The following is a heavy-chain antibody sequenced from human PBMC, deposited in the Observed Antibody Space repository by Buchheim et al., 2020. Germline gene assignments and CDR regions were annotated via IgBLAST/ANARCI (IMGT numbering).Heavy chain of an antibody. D-gene: IGHD4-11*01. CDR2: IYYTGAT. Sequence: QMQLQESGPGLVKPLQTLSLTCTVSGGSINRGGYYWSWIRQHSVRGLEWIGYIYYTGATYYSTSLKDRVSISVDMSQTQFSLRVNSVTAADTAVYFCARDGYNNFGEYFAMDVWGQGT. J-gene: IGHJ6*02. CDR3: ARDGYNNFGEYFAMDV. V-gene: IGHV4-31*03. CDR1: GGSINRGGYY.